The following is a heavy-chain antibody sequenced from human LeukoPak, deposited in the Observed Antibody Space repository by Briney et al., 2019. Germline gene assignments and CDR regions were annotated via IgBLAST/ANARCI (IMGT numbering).Heavy chain of an antibody. CDR2: IYYSGST. CDR1: GGSISSYY. V-gene: IGHV4-59*08. D-gene: IGHD1-26*01. Sequence: PSETLSLTCTVSGGSISSYYWSWIRQPPGKGLEWIGYIYYSGSTNYNPSLKSRVTISVDTSKNQFFLKLSSVTAADTAVYYCARWSGSYYGVFDYWGQGTLVTVSS. J-gene: IGHJ4*02. CDR3: ARWSGSYYGVFDY.